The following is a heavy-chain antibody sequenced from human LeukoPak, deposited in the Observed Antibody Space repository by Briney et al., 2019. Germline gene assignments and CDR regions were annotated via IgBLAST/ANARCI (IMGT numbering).Heavy chain of an antibody. CDR2: IYHSGST. D-gene: IGHD5-24*01. J-gene: IGHJ4*02. Sequence: KPSQTLSLTCAVSGGSISSGGYSWSWIRQPPGKGLEWIGYIYHSGSTYYNPSLKSRVTISVDRSKNQFSLKLSSVIAADTAVYYCGRVQMATIDYWGQGTLVTVSS. CDR3: GRVQMATIDY. CDR1: GGSISSGGYS. V-gene: IGHV4-30-2*01.